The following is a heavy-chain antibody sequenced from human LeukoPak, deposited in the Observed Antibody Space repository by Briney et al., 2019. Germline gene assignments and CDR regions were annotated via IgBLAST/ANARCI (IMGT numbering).Heavy chain of an antibody. CDR1: GGSFSGYY. D-gene: IGHD4-17*01. CDR3: ARMAPGYGDPLDY. J-gene: IGHJ4*02. V-gene: IGHV4-34*01. CDR2: INHSGST. Sequence: KPSETLSLTCAVYGGSFSGYYWSWTRQPPGKGLEWIGGINHSGSTNYNPSLKSRVTISVDTSKNQFSLKLSSVTAADTAVYYCARMAPGYGDPLDYWGQGTLVTVSS.